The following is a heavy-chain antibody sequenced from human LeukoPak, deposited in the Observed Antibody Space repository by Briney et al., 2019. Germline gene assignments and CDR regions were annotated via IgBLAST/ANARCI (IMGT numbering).Heavy chain of an antibody. Sequence: SETLSLTRAVYGGSFSGYYWSWIRQPPGKGLEWIGEINHSGSTNYNPSLKSRVTISVDTSKNQFSLKLSSVTAADTAVYYCVGYCSSTSCYAALSMDVWGQGTTVTVSS. CDR3: VGYCSSTSCYAALSMDV. D-gene: IGHD2-2*01. CDR1: GGSFSGYY. V-gene: IGHV4-34*01. CDR2: INHSGST. J-gene: IGHJ6*02.